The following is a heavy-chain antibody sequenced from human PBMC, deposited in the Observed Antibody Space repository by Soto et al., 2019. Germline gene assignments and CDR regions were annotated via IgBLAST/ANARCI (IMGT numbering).Heavy chain of an antibody. CDR3: ARNAEEGRRI. V-gene: IGHV3-21*01. Sequence: EVQLVESGGGLVKPGGSLRLSCVASGFTFTSYSMNWVRQAPGKGLEWVSSLSDGSDYIVYADSMKGRFTISRHSLQNSLYLPMNSPRAEDTAVYFSARNAEEGRRIWGQATLVSVSS. CDR2: LSDGSDYI. CDR1: GFTFTSYS. J-gene: IGHJ4*02. D-gene: IGHD2-15*01.